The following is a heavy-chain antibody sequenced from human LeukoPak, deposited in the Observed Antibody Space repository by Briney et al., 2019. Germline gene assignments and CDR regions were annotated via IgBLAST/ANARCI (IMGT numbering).Heavy chain of an antibody. V-gene: IGHV3-74*01. CDR1: GFTFSNYW. CDR2: INSDGSST. Sequence: GGSPRISRAVSGFTFSNYWMHWVRQAPGKGPVWVSRINSDGSSTTYADSVQGRFTISRDNAKNTLHLQMNSLRVEDMAMYYCARGKQDFDYWGQGTLVTVSS. CDR3: ARGKQDFDY. J-gene: IGHJ4*02. D-gene: IGHD6-13*01.